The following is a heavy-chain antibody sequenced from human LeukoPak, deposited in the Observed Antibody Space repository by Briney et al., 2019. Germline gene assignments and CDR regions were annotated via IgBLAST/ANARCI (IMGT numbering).Heavy chain of an antibody. CDR3: AKDTGYSSSWLDY. CDR2: IWYGGDNK. V-gene: IGHV3-30*02. CDR1: GFTFRTYG. J-gene: IGHJ4*02. D-gene: IGHD6-13*01. Sequence: GGSLRLSCAAPGFTFRTYGMHWVRQAPGKGLEWVAFIWYGGDNKYYADSVKGRFTISRDNAKNSLYLQMNSLRAEDMALYYCAKDTGYSSSWLDYWGQGTLVTVSS.